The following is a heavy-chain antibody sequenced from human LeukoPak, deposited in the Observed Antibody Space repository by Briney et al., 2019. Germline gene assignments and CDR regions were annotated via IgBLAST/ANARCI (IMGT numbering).Heavy chain of an antibody. Sequence: PSETLSLTCTVSGGSISSSSYYWGWIRQPPGKGLEWIGSIYYSGSTYYNPSLKSRVTISVDTSKNQFSLKLSSVTAADTAVYYCASLPPAFITIFGVVKDYYYMDVWGKGTTVTVSS. D-gene: IGHD3-3*01. V-gene: IGHV4-39*01. CDR2: IYYSGST. CDR1: GGSISSSSYY. CDR3: ASLPPAFITIFGVVKDYYYMDV. J-gene: IGHJ6*03.